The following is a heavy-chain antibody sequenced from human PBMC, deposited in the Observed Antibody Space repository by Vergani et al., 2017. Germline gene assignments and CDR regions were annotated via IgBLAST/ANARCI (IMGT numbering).Heavy chain of an antibody. V-gene: IGHV1-69*12. CDR2: IIPIFGTA. D-gene: IGHD3-22*01. CDR1: VGTFSSSA. J-gene: IGHJ4*02. CDR3: ARGRYYDSSGLPCD. Sequence: QVQLVQSGAEVKKPGSSVKVSCKASVGTFSSSAISWVRQASGQGLEWMGGIIPIFGTANDTQKFQARVTITAEEPTSTAYMELSSLRSEGTAVYYCARGRYYDSSGLPCDWGQGTLVTVSS.